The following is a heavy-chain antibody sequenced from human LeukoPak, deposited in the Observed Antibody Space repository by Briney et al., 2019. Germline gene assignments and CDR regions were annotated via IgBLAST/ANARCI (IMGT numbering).Heavy chain of an antibody. CDR1: GYTFGAYW. V-gene: IGHV5-51*01. J-gene: IGHJ4*02. Sequence: LGESLKISCKGSGYTFGAYWIGWVRQMPGKGLEWMGIIYPGDSDTRYSPSFQGQVTISVDKSISTAYLQWSSLKASDTAMYYCAREWGAVAGGGRNDYWAREPWSPSPQ. CDR2: IYPGDSDT. D-gene: IGHD6-19*01. CDR3: AREWGAVAGGGRNDY.